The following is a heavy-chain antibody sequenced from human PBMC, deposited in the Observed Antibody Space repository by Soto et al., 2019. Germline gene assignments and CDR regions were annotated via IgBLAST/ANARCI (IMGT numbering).Heavy chain of an antibody. V-gene: IGHV3-30-3*01. J-gene: IGHJ4*02. Sequence: GGSLRLSCAASGFTFSSYAMHWVRQAPGKGLEWVAVISYDGSNKYYADSVKGRFTISRDNSKNTLYLQMNSLRAEDTAVYYCASGGSGSYPDYWGQGTLVTVSS. CDR3: ASGGSGSYPDY. D-gene: IGHD3-10*01. CDR2: ISYDGSNK. CDR1: GFTFSSYA.